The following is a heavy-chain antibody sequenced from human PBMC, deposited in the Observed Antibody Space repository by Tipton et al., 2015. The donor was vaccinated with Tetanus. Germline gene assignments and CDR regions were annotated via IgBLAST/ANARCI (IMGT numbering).Heavy chain of an antibody. CDR1: GFTFSSYA. J-gene: IGHJ4*02. Sequence: SLRLSCAASGFTFSSYAMSWVRQAPGRGLEWVSGISGSGDITYYADSKNTLFLQIDSLRAEDTAVYYCAESPPSITGAVYFDNWGRGTLVTVSS. V-gene: IGHV3-23*01. CDR2: ISGSGDIT. CDR3: AESPPSITGAVYFDN. D-gene: IGHD1-20*01.